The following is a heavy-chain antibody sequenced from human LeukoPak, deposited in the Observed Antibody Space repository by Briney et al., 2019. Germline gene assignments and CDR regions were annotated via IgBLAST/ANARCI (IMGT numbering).Heavy chain of an antibody. V-gene: IGHV3-7*01. J-gene: IGHJ3*02. Sequence: GGSLRLSCAASGFTFSSYWMSWVRQAPGKGLEWVANIKQDGSEEYYVDSVKGRFTISRDNAKNSLYLQMNSLRAEDTAVYYCARDRYRLVPYDAFDIWGQGTMVTVSS. CDR2: IKQDGSEE. D-gene: IGHD1-1*01. CDR3: ARDRYRLVPYDAFDI. CDR1: GFTFSSYW.